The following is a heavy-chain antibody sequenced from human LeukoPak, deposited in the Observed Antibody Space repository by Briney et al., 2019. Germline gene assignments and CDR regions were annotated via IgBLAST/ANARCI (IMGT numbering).Heavy chain of an antibody. CDR3: ARVRALLNLYYNYYMDV. D-gene: IGHD2-15*01. CDR1: GFTFSSYG. Sequence: PGGSLRLSCAASGFTFSSYGMHWVRQAPGKGLEWVAFIRYDGSNKYYADSVKGRFTISRDNSKNTLYLQMNSLRAEDTAVYYCARVRALLNLYYNYYMDVWGKGTTVTVSS. V-gene: IGHV3-30*02. J-gene: IGHJ6*03. CDR2: IRYDGSNK.